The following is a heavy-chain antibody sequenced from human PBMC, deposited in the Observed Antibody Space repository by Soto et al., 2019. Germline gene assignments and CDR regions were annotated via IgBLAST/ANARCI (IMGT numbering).Heavy chain of an antibody. CDR3: EKDHSGYDMFGDY. Sequence: EVQLLESGGGLVQPGGSLRLSCAASGFTFSSYAMSWVRQAPGKGLEWVSAISGSGGSTYYADSVKGRFTISRDNSKNTLYLQMNSLRAEDTAVYYCEKDHSGYDMFGDYWGQGTLVTVSS. V-gene: IGHV3-23*01. CDR2: ISGSGGST. CDR1: GFTFSSYA. D-gene: IGHD5-12*01. J-gene: IGHJ4*02.